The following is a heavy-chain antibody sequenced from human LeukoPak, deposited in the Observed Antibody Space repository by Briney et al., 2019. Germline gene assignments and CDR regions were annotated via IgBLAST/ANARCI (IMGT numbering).Heavy chain of an antibody. J-gene: IGHJ6*04. D-gene: IGHD6-19*01. V-gene: IGHV1-2*02. CDR1: GYTFTGYY. CDR2: INPNSGGT. CDR3: ARDPEPVRAVAGTGGNV. Sequence: ASVKVSCKASGYTFTGYYMHWVRQAPGQGLEWMGWINPNSGGTNYAQKFQGRVTMTRDTSINTAYMELSRLKSDDTAVCYCARDPEPVRAVAGTGGNVWGKGTTVTVSS.